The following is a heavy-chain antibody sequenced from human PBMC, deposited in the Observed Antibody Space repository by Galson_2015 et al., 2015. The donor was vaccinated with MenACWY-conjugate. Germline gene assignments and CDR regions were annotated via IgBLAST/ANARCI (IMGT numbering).Heavy chain of an antibody. CDR1: GYTFTTYW. CDR3: TRHPPGGRGMDV. CDR2: ISPVDSYT. J-gene: IGHJ6*02. V-gene: IGHV5-51*01. Sequence: QSGAEVKKPGESLKISCKGSGYTFTTYWIGWVRQMPGKGLEWMGFISPVDSYTRYNPAFQGQVTISADKSISTAYLQWNSLQASDTAMYYCTRHPPGGRGMDVWGQGTTVTVSS. D-gene: IGHD1-26*01.